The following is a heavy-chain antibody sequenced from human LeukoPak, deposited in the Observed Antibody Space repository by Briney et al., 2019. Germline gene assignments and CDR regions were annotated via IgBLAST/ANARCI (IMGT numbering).Heavy chain of an antibody. Sequence: QSGGSLRLSCAASGFTFSNYEMNWVRQAPGKGLEWVSYISSSGSTIYYADSVKGRLTISRDNAKNSLYLQMNSLRAEDTAVYYCARVSRGLYFDYWGQGTLVTVSS. CDR2: ISSSGSTI. V-gene: IGHV3-48*03. D-gene: IGHD4-17*01. CDR1: GFTFSNYE. J-gene: IGHJ4*02. CDR3: ARVSRGLYFDY.